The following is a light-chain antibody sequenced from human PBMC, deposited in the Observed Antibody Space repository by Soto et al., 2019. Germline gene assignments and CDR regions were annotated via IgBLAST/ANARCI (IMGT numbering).Light chain of an antibody. J-gene: IGKJ4*01. CDR1: ESISSY. V-gene: IGKV3-11*01. CDR3: QQRSKWPLT. CDR2: DAS. Sequence: EIVLTQSPATLSLSPGERATLSCRASESISSYLAWYQQRPSQAPSLLIYDASNRATGIPARFSGSGSGTDFTLTIDNLEPEDFAVYYCQQRSKWPLTFGGGTKVEI.